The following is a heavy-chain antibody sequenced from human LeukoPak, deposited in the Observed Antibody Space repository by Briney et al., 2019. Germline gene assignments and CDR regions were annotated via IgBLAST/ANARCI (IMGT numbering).Heavy chain of an antibody. CDR1: GFTFSSYA. CDR2: ISGSGGST. D-gene: IGHD1-26*01. Sequence: GGSLRLSCAASGFTFSSYAMSWVHQAPGKGLEWVSAISGSGGSTYYADSVKGRFTISRDNSKNTLYLQMNSLRAEDTAVYYCAKEVEVGVGATPYNWFDPWGQGTLVTVSS. J-gene: IGHJ5*02. CDR3: AKEVEVGVGATPYNWFDP. V-gene: IGHV3-23*01.